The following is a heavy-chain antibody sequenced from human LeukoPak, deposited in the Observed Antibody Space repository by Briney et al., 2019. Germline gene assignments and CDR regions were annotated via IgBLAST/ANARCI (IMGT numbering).Heavy chain of an antibody. J-gene: IGHJ4*02. V-gene: IGHV3-43*02. CDR3: AKVYVGSWYAYDH. CDR2: ISGDGGTT. D-gene: IGHD6-13*01. CDR1: GXTFDDYA. Sequence: AGGSLRLSCTASGXTFDDYAMHWVRQAPAEGLESVSLISGDGGTTDYADSVKGRFTISRDNRRNSLYLHMNSLRTEDTALYFCAKVYVGSWYAYDHWGQGTLVTVSS.